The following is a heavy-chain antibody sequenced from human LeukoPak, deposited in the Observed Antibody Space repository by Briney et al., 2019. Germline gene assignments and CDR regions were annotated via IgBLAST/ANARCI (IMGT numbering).Heavy chain of an antibody. CDR3: ARDPEGGSSWDY. J-gene: IGHJ4*02. D-gene: IGHD6-13*01. CDR2: ISGSGGST. CDR1: GFTFSSYA. V-gene: IGHV3-23*01. Sequence: GGSLRLSCAASGFTFSSYAMSWVRQAPGKGLEWLSAISGSGGSTYYADSVKGRFTISRDNSKNTLYLQMNSLRAEDTAVYYCARDPEGGSSWDYWGQGTLVTVSS.